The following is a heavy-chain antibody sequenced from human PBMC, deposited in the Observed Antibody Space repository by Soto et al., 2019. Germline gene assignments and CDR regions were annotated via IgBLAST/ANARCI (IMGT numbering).Heavy chain of an antibody. D-gene: IGHD6-13*01. CDR2: LNIAGTI. CDR3: ARDRGEYTSSWFWYFSH. V-gene: IGHV4-4*07. J-gene: IGHJ2*01. CDR1: GASISSFN. Sequence: PSETLSLTCSVSGASISSFNWNWVRQPAGKGPEWVGRLNIAGTINSNPSLKSRITMSMDTSKNQISLHLRSVTAADTAIYYCARDRGEYTSSWFWYFSHWGHGTLVTVAS.